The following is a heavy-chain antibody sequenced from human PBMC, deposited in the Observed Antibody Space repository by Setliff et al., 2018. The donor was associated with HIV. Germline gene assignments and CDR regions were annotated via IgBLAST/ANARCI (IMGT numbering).Heavy chain of an antibody. CDR2: ITPSDSYT. D-gene: IGHD3-10*01. J-gene: IGHJ4*02. Sequence: GASVKVSCKASGGTFNTYGMNWVRQAPGQGPEWMGIITPSDSYTAYAQKFQGRVTMTRDTSTSTVYMELSSLRSDDTAVYYCARDNIIWSKDYWGQGTLVTVSS. V-gene: IGHV1-46*02. CDR1: GGTFNTYG. CDR3: ARDNIIWSKDY.